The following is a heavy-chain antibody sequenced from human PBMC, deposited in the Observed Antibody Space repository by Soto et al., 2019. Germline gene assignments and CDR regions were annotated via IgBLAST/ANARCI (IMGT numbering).Heavy chain of an antibody. CDR1: GVSISSYY. D-gene: IGHD3-3*01. J-gene: IGHJ5*02. Sequence: SETLSLTCTVSGVSISSYYWSWIRQPPGKGLEWIGYIYYSGSTYYNPSLKSRVTISVDTSKNQFSLKLSSVTAADTAVYYCARAGLEWSYNWFDPWGQGTLVTVSS. V-gene: IGHV4-30-4*01. CDR3: ARAGLEWSYNWFDP. CDR2: IYYSGST.